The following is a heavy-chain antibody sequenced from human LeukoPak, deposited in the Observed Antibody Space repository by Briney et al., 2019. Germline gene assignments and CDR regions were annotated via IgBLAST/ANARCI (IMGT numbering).Heavy chain of an antibody. V-gene: IGHV3-23*01. CDR3: AKDAMYSSSWFDY. CDR2: ISGSGGST. Sequence: GGSLRLSCAASGFTFSSYAMSWVRRAPGKGLEWVSTISGSGGSTYYADSVEGRFTISRDNSKNTLYLQMNSLRAEDTAVYYCAKDAMYSSSWFDYWGQGTLVTVSS. CDR1: GFTFSSYA. D-gene: IGHD6-13*01. J-gene: IGHJ4*02.